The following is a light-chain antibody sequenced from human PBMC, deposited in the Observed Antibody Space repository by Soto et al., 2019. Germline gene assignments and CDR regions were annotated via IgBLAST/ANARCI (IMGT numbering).Light chain of an antibody. Sequence: EIVLTQSPGTLSSSPGERATLSCRASQSVSRNFLAWYQQKPGQAPRLLIYGASSRATGIPDRFSGSGSGTDFTLTISRLEPEDFAVYYCHQYDSWTFGQGTKVDI. CDR2: GAS. J-gene: IGKJ1*01. CDR3: HQYDSWT. V-gene: IGKV3-20*01. CDR1: QSVSRNF.